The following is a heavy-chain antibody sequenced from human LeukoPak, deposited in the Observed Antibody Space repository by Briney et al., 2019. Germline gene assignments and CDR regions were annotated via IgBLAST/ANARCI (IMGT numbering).Heavy chain of an antibody. CDR3: AKDRIQLWFSYYFDY. D-gene: IGHD5-18*01. J-gene: IGHJ4*02. CDR2: ISGSGGST. V-gene: IGHV3-23*01. Sequence: GGSLRLSCAAFGFTFSSYAMSWVRQAPGKGLEWVSAISGSGGSTYYADSVKGRFTISRDNSKNTLYLQMNSLRAEDTAVYYCAKDRIQLWFSYYFDYWGQGTLVTVSS. CDR1: GFTFSSYA.